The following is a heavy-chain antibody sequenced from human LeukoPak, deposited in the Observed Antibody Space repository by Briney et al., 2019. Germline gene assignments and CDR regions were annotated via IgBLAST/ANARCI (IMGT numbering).Heavy chain of an antibody. CDR3: ARGGVGADWFDP. CDR1: GGSISIYY. J-gene: IGHJ5*02. CDR2: IFYRGST. Sequence: SETLSLTCTVSGGSISIYYWRWLRQPPGKGLVWIGYIFYRGSTNYNPSLKSRVTISVNTSKNQFSLKLSSVTAADTAVYYCARGGVGADWFDPWGQGTLVTVSS. D-gene: IGHD1-26*01. V-gene: IGHV4-59*01.